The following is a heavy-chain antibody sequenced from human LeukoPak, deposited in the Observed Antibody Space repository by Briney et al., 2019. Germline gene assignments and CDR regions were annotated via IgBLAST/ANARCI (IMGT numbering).Heavy chain of an antibody. J-gene: IGHJ3*02. D-gene: IGHD3-22*01. Sequence: GGSLRLSCAASGFTFSSYGMHWVRQAPGKGLEWVTFIRYDGSNKYYADSVKGRFTISRDNAKNSLYLQMNGLRAEDTAVYYCARDSYYDSSGVAFDIWGQGTMVTVSS. CDR3: ARDSYYDSSGVAFDI. V-gene: IGHV3-30*02. CDR1: GFTFSSYG. CDR2: IRYDGSNK.